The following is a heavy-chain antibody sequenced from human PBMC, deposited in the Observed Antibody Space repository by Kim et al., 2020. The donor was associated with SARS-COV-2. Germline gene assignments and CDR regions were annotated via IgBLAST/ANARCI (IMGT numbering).Heavy chain of an antibody. CDR3: VKALTRGKLRGGFDWGFDS. J-gene: IGHJ4*02. CDR2: IGTAGDT. V-gene: IGHV3-13*01. Sequence: GGSLRLSCAASEFIFRIHDMHWVRQTTEKGLEWVSGIGTAGDTYYADSLKGRFTISREDATGSLYLQLNSLRVGDTAIYYCVKALTRGKLRGGFDWGFDSWGQGTLVTVSS. D-gene: IGHD5-12*01. CDR1: EFIFRIHD.